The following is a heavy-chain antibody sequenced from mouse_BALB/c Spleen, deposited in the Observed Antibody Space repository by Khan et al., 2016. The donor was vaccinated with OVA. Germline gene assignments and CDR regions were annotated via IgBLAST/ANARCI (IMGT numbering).Heavy chain of an antibody. J-gene: IGHJ1*01. V-gene: IGHV9-1*02. CDR2: INTYTGEP. CDR1: GYTFTNYG. Sequence: QIQLVQSGPELKKPGETVKISCKASGYTFTNYGMNWVKQAPGKGLKWMGWINTYTGEPTYTDDFKGRFAFSLETSASTAYLQINNLEIEDMATSFCARGARYWYFDVWGAGTTVTVSS. CDR3: ARGARYWYFDV.